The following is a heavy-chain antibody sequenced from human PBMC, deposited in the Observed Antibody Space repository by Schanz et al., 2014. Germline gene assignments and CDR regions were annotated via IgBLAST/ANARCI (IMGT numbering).Heavy chain of an antibody. CDR3: ARAGYCTSVSCSLFVSDY. V-gene: IGHV3-23*01. D-gene: IGHD2-2*03. CDR1: GFTFSSYA. J-gene: IGHJ4*02. CDR2: ISGRDGST. Sequence: EVQLLESGGGLVQPGGSLRLSCAASGFTFSSYAMTWVRQAPGMGLEWVSAISGRDGSTYYADSVRGRFTISRDNAKNSLFLQMNSLRPEDTAVYYCARAGYCTSVSCSLFVSDYWGQGTLVTVSS.